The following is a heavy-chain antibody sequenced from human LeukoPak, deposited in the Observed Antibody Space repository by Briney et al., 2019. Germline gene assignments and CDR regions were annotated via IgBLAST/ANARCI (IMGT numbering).Heavy chain of an antibody. CDR1: GFTFSTYA. D-gene: IGHD2-21*01. J-gene: IGHJ4*02. CDR2: ISGSGDTT. Sequence: GGSLILSCIGSGFTFSTYALSWVRQAPGEGLEWVSAISGSGDTTYYADSVKGRFTISRDNSKDTLFLQINSLKDEDTAVYYCAKDRWGSPGAIVALGQWGQGTLITVSS. CDR3: AKDRWGSPGAIVALGQ. V-gene: IGHV3-23*01.